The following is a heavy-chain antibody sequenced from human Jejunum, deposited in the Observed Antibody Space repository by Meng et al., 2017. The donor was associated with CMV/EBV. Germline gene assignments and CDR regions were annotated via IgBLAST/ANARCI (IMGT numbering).Heavy chain of an antibody. Sequence: ASVFTFTSHAMSWVRQTPGKRPEWVAGISGSGPATYYADSVKGRFTISRDNSNNTLFLQMNGLRGDDTAVYYCARDMGYTVTAPFDYWGQGSVVTVSS. V-gene: IGHV3-23*01. J-gene: IGHJ4*02. CDR3: ARDMGYTVTAPFDY. D-gene: IGHD4-11*01. CDR2: ISGSGPAT. CDR1: VFTFTSHA.